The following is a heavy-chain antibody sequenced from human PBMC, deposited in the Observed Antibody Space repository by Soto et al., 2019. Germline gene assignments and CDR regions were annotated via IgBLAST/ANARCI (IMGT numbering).Heavy chain of an antibody. V-gene: IGHV4-61*01. CDR2: IYYSGST. CDR1: GGSVSSGSYY. Sequence: QVQLQESGPGLVKPSETLSLTCTVSGGSVSSGSYYWSWIRQPPGKGLEWIGYIYYSGSTNYNPXXKIRVTISVDXXKXQXXLKLSSVTAADTAVYYCARNDVVLVPAAMVGWFDPWGQGTLVTVSS. J-gene: IGHJ5*02. D-gene: IGHD2-2*01. CDR3: ARNDVVLVPAAMVGWFDP.